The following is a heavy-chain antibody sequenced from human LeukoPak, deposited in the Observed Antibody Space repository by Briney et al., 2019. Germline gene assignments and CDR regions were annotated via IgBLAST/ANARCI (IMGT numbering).Heavy chain of an antibody. CDR1: GFSLNTRQMC. J-gene: IGHJ4*02. CDR3: ARMTPDSPSFDY. Sequence: SGAALVKPTQTLTLTCTFSGFSLNTRQMCVVWIRQPPGKALEWLARIDWDDDRFYSPSLKTRLSVSKDTSKNQVVLTMAHMDPADTGTYYCARMTPDSPSFDYWGQGTLVTVSS. V-gene: IGHV2-70*17. D-gene: IGHD1-14*01. CDR2: IDWDDDR.